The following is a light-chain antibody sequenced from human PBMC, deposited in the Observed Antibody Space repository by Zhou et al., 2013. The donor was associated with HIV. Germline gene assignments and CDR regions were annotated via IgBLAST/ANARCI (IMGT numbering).Light chain of an antibody. V-gene: IGKV1-5*03. CDR1: QSINTW. Sequence: DIQMTQSPSSLSASVGDRVTITCRASQSINTWLAWYQQKPGKAPELLIYKASNLEGGVPSRFSGSESGTEFTLTISSLQPDDFATYYCQQYYTYPYTFGQGTKVEI. J-gene: IGKJ2*01. CDR3: QQYYTYPYT. CDR2: KAS.